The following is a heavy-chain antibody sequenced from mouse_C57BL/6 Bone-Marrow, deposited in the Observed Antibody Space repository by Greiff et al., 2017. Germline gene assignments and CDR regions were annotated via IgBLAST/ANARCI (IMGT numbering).Heavy chain of an antibody. D-gene: IGHD4-1*01. CDR2: IYPTSGRT. CDR1: GYTFTSYW. Sequence: VQLQQSGAELVKPGASVKMSCKASGYTFTSYWITWVKQRPGQGLEWIGDIYPTSGRTNYNEKFKSKAILTVDTSSHTAYMQLSSLTSEDSAVFYGARSGPLGRSFDYWGQGTTLTVSS. V-gene: IGHV1-55*01. J-gene: IGHJ2*01. CDR3: ARSGPLGRSFDY.